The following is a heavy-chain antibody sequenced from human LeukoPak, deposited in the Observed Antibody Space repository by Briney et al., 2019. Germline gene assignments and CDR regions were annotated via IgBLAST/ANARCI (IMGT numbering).Heavy chain of an antibody. D-gene: IGHD2-2*01. CDR2: ISGRGGST. V-gene: IGHV3-23*01. CDR1: GFTFSSYA. Sequence: GGSLRLSCAASGFTFSSYAMSWVRQAPGKGREWVSDISGRGGSTYYADSVKGRFTISRDNAKNSLYLKMNSLRAEHTAVFYCARLPAYCSSTSCYVDYWGQGTLVTVSS. J-gene: IGHJ4*02. CDR3: ARLPAYCSSTSCYVDY.